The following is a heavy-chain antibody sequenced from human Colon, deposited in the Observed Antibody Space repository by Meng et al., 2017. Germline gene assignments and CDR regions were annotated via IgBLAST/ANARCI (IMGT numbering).Heavy chain of an antibody. CDR2: IHNSGKT. J-gene: IGHJ5*02. D-gene: IGHD4-17*01. CDR1: GASINIGSYY. Sequence: GPGLAKPSAPLSLLGPVSGASINIGSYYWAWVRQAPGKGLEWIGSIHNSGKTYYNSSLKSRVTILVDTSKNQFSLKLTSVTAADTAVYLCARLVTTVTTGNWFDPWGQGTLVTVSS. V-gene: IGHV4-39*07. CDR3: ARLVTTVTTGNWFDP.